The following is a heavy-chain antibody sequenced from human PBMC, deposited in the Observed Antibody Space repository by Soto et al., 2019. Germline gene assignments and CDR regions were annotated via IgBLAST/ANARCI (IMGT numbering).Heavy chain of an antibody. CDR3: ARGRGIAVAGTVDY. CDR2: INHSGST. V-gene: IGHV4-34*01. J-gene: IGHJ4*02. CDR1: GGSFSGYY. D-gene: IGHD6-19*01. Sequence: SETLSLTCAVYGGSFSGYYWSWIRQPPGKGLEWIGEINHSGSTNYNLSLKSRVTISVDTSKNQFSLKLSSVTAADTAVYYCARGRGIAVAGTVDYWGQGTLVTVSS.